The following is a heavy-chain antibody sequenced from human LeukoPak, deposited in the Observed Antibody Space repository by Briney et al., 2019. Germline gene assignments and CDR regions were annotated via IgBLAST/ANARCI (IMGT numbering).Heavy chain of an antibody. CDR1: GFTVSIIW. J-gene: IGHJ4*02. V-gene: IGHV3-53*04. D-gene: IGHD1-1*01. Sequence: PGGSVSLFCGAWGFTVSIIWVMWVRGSRGGGVVWVSVIYNSGCTYNADSVKGRFTIHKHNPKNTVYLQMNNLRAEDTAMYYCARVDTTLSYKLDYWGQGTLVTVSS. CDR3: ARVDTTLSYKLDY. CDR2: IYNSGCT.